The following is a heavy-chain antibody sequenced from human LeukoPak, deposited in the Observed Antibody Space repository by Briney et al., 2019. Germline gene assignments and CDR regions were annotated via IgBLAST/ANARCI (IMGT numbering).Heavy chain of an antibody. CDR2: INSSGSTI. CDR3: AASIPFSNNYYYYYYMDV. D-gene: IGHD2/OR15-2a*01. CDR1: GFTFSRYE. J-gene: IGHJ6*03. Sequence: PGGSLRLSCAASGFTFSRYEMNWVRQAPGKGLEGVSYINSSGSTIYYADSVKGRFTISRDNAKNSLYLQMNSLRAEDTAVYYCAASIPFSNNYYYYYYMDVWGKGTTVTVSS. V-gene: IGHV3-48*03.